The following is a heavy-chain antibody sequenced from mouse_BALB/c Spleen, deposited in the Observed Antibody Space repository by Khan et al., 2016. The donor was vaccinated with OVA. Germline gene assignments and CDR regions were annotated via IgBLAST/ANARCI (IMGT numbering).Heavy chain of an antibody. Sequence: DVKLQESGPDLVKPSQSLSLTCTVTGYSITSGYSWHWIRQFPGNKLEWMGYIHYSGSTNYNPSLKSRISITRDTSKNQFFLKLNSVTTEDTATYFCARSLVITTATGNAMDYWGQGTSVTVSS. CDR3: ARSLVITTATGNAMDY. D-gene: IGHD1-2*01. J-gene: IGHJ4*01. CDR1: GYSITSGYS. V-gene: IGHV3-1*02. CDR2: IHYSGST.